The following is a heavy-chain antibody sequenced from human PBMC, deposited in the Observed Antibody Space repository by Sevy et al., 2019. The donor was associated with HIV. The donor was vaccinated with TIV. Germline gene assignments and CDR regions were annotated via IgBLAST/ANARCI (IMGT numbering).Heavy chain of an antibody. CDR1: GYTFTSYG. CDR2: ISAYNGNT. V-gene: IGHV1-18*01. Sequence: ASVKVSCKASGYTFTSYGISWVRQAPGQGLEWMGWISAYNGNTNYAQKLQGRVTMTTDTSTSTAYMERRSLRSDDTAVYYCARGEDGIAAAGTQDSDYGIDVWGQGTTVTVSS. J-gene: IGHJ6*02. D-gene: IGHD6-13*01. CDR3: ARGEDGIAAAGTQDSDYGIDV.